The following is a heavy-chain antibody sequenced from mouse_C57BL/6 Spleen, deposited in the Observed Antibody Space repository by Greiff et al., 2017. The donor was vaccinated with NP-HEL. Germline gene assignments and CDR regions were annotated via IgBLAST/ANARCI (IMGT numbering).Heavy chain of an antibody. CDR3: ARYRGGAMDY. V-gene: IGHV7-3*01. CDR1: GFTFTDYY. CDR2: IRNKANGYTT. J-gene: IGHJ4*01. Sequence: EVHLVESGGGLVQPGGSLSLSCAASGFTFTDYYMSWVRQPPGKALEWLGFIRNKANGYTTEYSASVKGRFTISRDNSQSILYLQMNALRDEDSATYYCARYRGGAMDYWGQGTSVTVSS.